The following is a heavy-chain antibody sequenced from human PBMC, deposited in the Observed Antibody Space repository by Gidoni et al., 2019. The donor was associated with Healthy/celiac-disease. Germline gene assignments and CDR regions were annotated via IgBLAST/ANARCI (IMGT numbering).Heavy chain of an antibody. CDR3: ARDPVAAAVPEYFQH. V-gene: IGHV3-30-3*01. D-gene: IGHD6-13*01. Sequence: QVQLVESGGGVVQPGRSLRLSCAASGFTFSSYAMHWVRQAPGKGLEWVAVISYDGSNKYYADSVKGRFTISRDNSKNTLYLQMNSLRAEDTAVYYCARDPVAAAVPEYFQHWGQGTLVTVSS. CDR2: ISYDGSNK. CDR1: GFTFSSYA. J-gene: IGHJ1*01.